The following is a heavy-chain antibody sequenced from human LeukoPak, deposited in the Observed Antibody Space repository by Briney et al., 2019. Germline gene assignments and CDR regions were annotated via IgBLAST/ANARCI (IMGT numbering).Heavy chain of an antibody. CDR3: AKVRGVYCSSPACYYYDA. Sequence: GGSLRLSCGASGFTFSSYAMSWVRQTPGRGLEWVAGVSPSGGRTIYADSAEGRFTISRDNSNDTVYLQLSSLRADDSALYYCAKVRGVYCSSPACYYYDAWGQGTPVTVSS. CDR2: VSPSGGRT. CDR1: GFTFSSYA. J-gene: IGHJ4*02. D-gene: IGHD2-2*01. V-gene: IGHV3-23*01.